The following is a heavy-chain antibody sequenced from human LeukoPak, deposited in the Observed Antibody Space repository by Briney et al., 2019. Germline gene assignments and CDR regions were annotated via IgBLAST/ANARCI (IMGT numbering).Heavy chain of an antibody. CDR3: ARGYCSSTSCYTSPVGYYFDY. D-gene: IGHD2-2*02. Sequence: SVKVSCKASGGTLSSYAISWVRQPPGQGLEWMGGINPIFGTANYVHKFQGRVTITTDEATITAYMELSSLRSEDMAVYYCARGYCSSTSCYTSPVGYYFDYWGQGTLVTVSS. CDR1: GGTLSSYA. J-gene: IGHJ4*02. V-gene: IGHV1-69*05. CDR2: INPIFGTA.